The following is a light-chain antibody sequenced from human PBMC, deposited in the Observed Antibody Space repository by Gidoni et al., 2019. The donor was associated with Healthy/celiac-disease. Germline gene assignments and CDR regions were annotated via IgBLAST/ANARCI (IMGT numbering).Light chain of an antibody. CDR3: QQYGSSPGT. CDR1: QSVSSSY. CDR2: GAS. Sequence: EIVLTQSPGTLSLSPGERATLSCRASQSVSSSYLAWYQQKPGQAPRLLIYGASSRAPGIPDRVSGSGSGTDFTLTISRLEPEDFAVYYCQQYGSSPGTFXGXTKVEI. V-gene: IGKV3-20*01. J-gene: IGKJ4*01.